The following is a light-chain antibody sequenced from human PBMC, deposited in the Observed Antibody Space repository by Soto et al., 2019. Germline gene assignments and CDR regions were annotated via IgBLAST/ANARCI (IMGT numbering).Light chain of an antibody. CDR2: DVS. V-gene: IGLV2-14*01. CDR1: SSDVGAYNR. Sequence: QSSLTQPASVSGSPGQSISISCTGTSSDVGAYNRVSWYQQHPGKAPKLMIYDVSSRPSGVSNRFSGSKSGNTASLTISGLQAEDEADYYCNSFTSDRAYGVGNGTKVTV. J-gene: IGLJ6*01. CDR3: NSFTSDRAYG.